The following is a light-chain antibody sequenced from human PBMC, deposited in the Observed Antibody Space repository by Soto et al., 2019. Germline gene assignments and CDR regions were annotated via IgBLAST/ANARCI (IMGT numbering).Light chain of an antibody. CDR3: QQANSSPYT. CDR2: AAS. Sequence: GDTVTITCRASQDSSTWLAWYQQKAGNAPKLLVYAASTLQSGVPSRFSGSGSGTEFTLTINSLQREDFATYYCQQANSSPYTFGQGTILEIK. J-gene: IGKJ2*01. CDR1: QDSSTW. V-gene: IGKV1D-12*01.